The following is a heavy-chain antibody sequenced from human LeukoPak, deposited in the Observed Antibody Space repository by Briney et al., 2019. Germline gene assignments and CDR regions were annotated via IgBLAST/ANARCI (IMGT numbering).Heavy chain of an antibody. J-gene: IGHJ4*02. V-gene: IGHV4-30-4*01. CDR2: IYYSGST. CDR3: AREPYDYVWGSYPVGYFDY. Sequence: SQTLSLTCTVSGGSISSGDYYWSWIRQPPGKGLEWIGYIYYSGSTYYNPSLKSRATISVDTSKNQFSLKLSSVTAADTAVYYCAREPYDYVWGSYPVGYFDYWGQGTLVTVSS. D-gene: IGHD3-16*02. CDR1: GGSISSGDYY.